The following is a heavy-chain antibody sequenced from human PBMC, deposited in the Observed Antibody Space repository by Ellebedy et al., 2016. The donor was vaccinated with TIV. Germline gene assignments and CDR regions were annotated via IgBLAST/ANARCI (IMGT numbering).Heavy chain of an antibody. V-gene: IGHV3-7*01. J-gene: IGHJ4*02. Sequence: DSVRGRFTISRDNAKKSLYLQMNSLRAEDTAVYYCASGAMAAAGDDYWGQGTLVTVSS. CDR3: ASGAMAAAGDDY. D-gene: IGHD6-13*01.